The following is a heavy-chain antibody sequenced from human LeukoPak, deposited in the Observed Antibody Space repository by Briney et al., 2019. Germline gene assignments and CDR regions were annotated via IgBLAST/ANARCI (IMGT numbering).Heavy chain of an antibody. CDR3: ARGVFVINIHGGAVGTFFES. CDR2: INHSGTT. Sequence: SETLSLTCAVSGGTFRGYYWTWIRQPPGKGLEWIGEINHSGTTNYNPSLKSRVTMSVDTSKDQLSLKLTSVTAADTAVYYCARGVFVINIHGGAVGTFFESWGQGSLVTVSS. J-gene: IGHJ4*02. D-gene: IGHD3-16*01. CDR1: GGTFRGYY. V-gene: IGHV4-34*01.